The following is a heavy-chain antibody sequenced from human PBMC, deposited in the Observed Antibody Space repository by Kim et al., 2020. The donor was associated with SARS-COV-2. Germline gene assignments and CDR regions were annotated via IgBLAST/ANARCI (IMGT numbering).Heavy chain of an antibody. CDR3: ARDPDYNGKSRMDV. Sequence: GGSLRLSCAGSEFTFSSYWMHWVRQAPGKGLVWVSRINGAGSMITYADSVKGRFTISRDNARNTLYLQMNSLRAEDTAVYYCARDPDYNGKSRMDVWGQGTTVIVSS. J-gene: IGHJ6*02. CDR1: EFTFSSYW. D-gene: IGHD4-4*01. CDR2: INGAGSMI. V-gene: IGHV3-74*03.